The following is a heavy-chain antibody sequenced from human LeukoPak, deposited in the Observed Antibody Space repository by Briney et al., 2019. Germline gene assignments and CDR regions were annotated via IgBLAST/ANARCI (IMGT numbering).Heavy chain of an antibody. CDR2: ISGSGGRI. V-gene: IGHV3-23*01. J-gene: IGHJ3*02. CDR3: ARTPGTTFDAFDI. CDR1: AFTFNTYA. D-gene: IGHD1-1*01. Sequence: GGSLRLSCAASAFTFNTYAMNWVRQAPGKGLEWVSGISGSGGRIYYADSVKGRFTISRDNAKNSLYLQMNSLRAEDTAVYYCARTPGTTFDAFDIWGQGTMVTVSS.